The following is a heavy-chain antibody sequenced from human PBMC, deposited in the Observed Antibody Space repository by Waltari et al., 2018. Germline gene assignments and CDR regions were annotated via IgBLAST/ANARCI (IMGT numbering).Heavy chain of an antibody. CDR1: GFTFSDHY. CDR3: ARGAVGASHLPPYYYYVMDV. Sequence: EVQLVESGGGLVQPGGSLRLSCAASGFTFSDHYMDWVRQAPGKGLEWVGRTRTKANSYTTEDAASVKGRFTNSRDDSKNSLYLQMNSLKTDDTAVYYCARGAVGASHLPPYYYYVMDVWGQGTTVTVSS. D-gene: IGHD1-26*01. CDR2: TRTKANSYTT. V-gene: IGHV3-72*01. J-gene: IGHJ6*02.